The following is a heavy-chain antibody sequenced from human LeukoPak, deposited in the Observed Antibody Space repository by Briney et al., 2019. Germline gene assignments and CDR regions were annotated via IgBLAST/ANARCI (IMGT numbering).Heavy chain of an antibody. CDR3: ARDRELGY. Sequence: SETLSLTCTVSGDSISIYYWSWIRQPPGKGLEWIGYIYNSGSTNYNPSLKSRVTISVDTSKNQFSLKLTSVTAADTAVYYCARDRELGYWGQGTMVTVSS. CDR1: GDSISIYY. V-gene: IGHV4-59*01. J-gene: IGHJ3*01. D-gene: IGHD3-16*01. CDR2: IYNSGST.